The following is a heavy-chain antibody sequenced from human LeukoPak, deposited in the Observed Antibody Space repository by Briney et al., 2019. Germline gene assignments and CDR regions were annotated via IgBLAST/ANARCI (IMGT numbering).Heavy chain of an antibody. Sequence: MTSETLSLTCTVSGGSISSYYWSWIRQPPGKGLEWIGYIYYSGSTNYNPSPKSRVTISVDTSKNQFSLKLSSVTAADTAVYYCARDNEGHFDYWGQGTLVTASS. CDR3: ARDNEGHFDY. CDR1: GGSISSYY. CDR2: IYYSGST. D-gene: IGHD2-8*01. V-gene: IGHV4-59*01. J-gene: IGHJ4*02.